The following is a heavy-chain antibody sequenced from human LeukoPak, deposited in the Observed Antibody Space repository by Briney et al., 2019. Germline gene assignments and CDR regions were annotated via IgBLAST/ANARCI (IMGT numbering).Heavy chain of an antibody. Sequence: ASVKVSCKASGYTFTSYGISWVRQAPGQGLEWMGWISAYNGNTNYAQKLQGRVTMTEDTSTDTAYMELSSLRSEDTAVYYCATDSGSYFSAFDIWGQGTMVTVSS. CDR2: ISAYNGNT. D-gene: IGHD1-26*01. CDR3: ATDSGSYFSAFDI. CDR1: GYTFTSYG. V-gene: IGHV1-18*01. J-gene: IGHJ3*02.